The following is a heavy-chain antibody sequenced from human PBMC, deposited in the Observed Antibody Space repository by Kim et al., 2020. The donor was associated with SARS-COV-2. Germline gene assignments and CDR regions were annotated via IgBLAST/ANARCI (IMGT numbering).Heavy chain of an antibody. Sequence: DSVKGRFTISRDKSKNTLYLQMNRLRAEDTAVYYCARDLYYGSGSYYFDYWGQGTLVTVSS. D-gene: IGHD3-10*01. V-gene: IGHV3-53*01. CDR3: ARDLYYGSGSYYFDY. J-gene: IGHJ4*02.